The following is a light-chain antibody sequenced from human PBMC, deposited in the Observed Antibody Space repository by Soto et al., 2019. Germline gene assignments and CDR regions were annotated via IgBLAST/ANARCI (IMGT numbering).Light chain of an antibody. CDR2: RNN. Sequence: QSVLTQPPSASGAPGQRVTISCSGSSSNIGSNPVNWYQHLPGTAPKLLIYRNNQRPSGVPDRFSGSKSGTSGSLAISGLQSEDEGDYYCVAWDDSLNGPVLGGGTKLTVL. J-gene: IGLJ2*01. CDR3: VAWDDSLNGPV. CDR1: SSNIGSNP. V-gene: IGLV1-44*01.